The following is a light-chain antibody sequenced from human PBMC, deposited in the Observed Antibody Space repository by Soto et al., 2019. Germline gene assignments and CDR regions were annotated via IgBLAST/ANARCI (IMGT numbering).Light chain of an antibody. Sequence: AIRMTQSPSSFSASTGDRVTITCRASQGISSYLAWYQQKPGKAPKLLIYDASSLESGVPSRFSGSGSGTEFTLTISSLQSEDFAVYYCQHYNNWLGTFGGGTKVDI. V-gene: IGKV1-8*01. J-gene: IGKJ4*01. CDR1: QGISSY. CDR3: QHYNNWLGT. CDR2: DAS.